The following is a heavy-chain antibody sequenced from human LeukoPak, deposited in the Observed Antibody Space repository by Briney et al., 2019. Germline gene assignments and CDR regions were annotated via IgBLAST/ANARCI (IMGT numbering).Heavy chain of an antibody. Sequence: SETLSLTCAVFGYSINSAYYWGWIRQPPGKGLEWIGSIYHTGSTYYNPSLKSRVTISVDTSKNQFSLKLSSVTAADTAVYYCARDLGLTISANWFDPWGQGTLVTVSS. CDR3: ARDLGLTISANWFDP. J-gene: IGHJ5*02. CDR1: GYSINSAYY. CDR2: IYHTGST. D-gene: IGHD3-9*01. V-gene: IGHV4-38-2*02.